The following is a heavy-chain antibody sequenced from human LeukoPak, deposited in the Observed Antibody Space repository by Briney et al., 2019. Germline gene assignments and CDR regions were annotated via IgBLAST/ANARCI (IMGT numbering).Heavy chain of an antibody. Sequence: SETLSLTCAVYGGSFSGYYWSWIRQPPGKGLEWIGEVNHSGSTNYNPSLKSRVTISVDTSKNRFSLRLSSVTAADTAIYYCARAVSGRFDYWGQGTLVTVS. CDR3: ARAVSGRFDY. CDR1: GGSFSGYY. CDR2: VNHSGST. V-gene: IGHV4-34*01. D-gene: IGHD6-19*01. J-gene: IGHJ4*02.